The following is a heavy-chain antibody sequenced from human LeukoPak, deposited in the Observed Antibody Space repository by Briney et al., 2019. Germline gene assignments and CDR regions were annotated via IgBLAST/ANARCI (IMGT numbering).Heavy chain of an antibody. Sequence: SETLPLTCTVSGGSISSYYWSWIRQPPGKGLEWIGYIYDSGSTNYNPSLKSRVTISVDTSKNQFSLKLSSVTAADTAVYYCARVGSSTSYYYYYGMDVWGQGTTVTVSS. CDR2: IYDSGST. CDR3: ARVGSSTSYYYYYGMDV. V-gene: IGHV4-59*01. J-gene: IGHJ6*02. CDR1: GGSISSYY. D-gene: IGHD2-2*01.